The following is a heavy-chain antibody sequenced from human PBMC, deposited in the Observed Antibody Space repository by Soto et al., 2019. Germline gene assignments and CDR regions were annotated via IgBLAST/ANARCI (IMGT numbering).Heavy chain of an antibody. Sequence: SETLSLTCTVSGGFISSGGYYWSWIRQHPGKGLEWIGYIYYSGSTYYNPSLKSRVPISVDTPKNQFSLKLSSVTAADTAVYYCARDISITMVRGVRYYYYYMDVWGKGTTVTVSS. CDR1: GGFISSGGYY. D-gene: IGHD3-10*01. V-gene: IGHV4-31*03. CDR3: ARDISITMVRGVRYYYYYMDV. J-gene: IGHJ6*03. CDR2: IYYSGST.